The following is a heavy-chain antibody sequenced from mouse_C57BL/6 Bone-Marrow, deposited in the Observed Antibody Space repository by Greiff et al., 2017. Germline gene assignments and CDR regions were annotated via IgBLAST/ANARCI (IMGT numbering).Heavy chain of an antibody. J-gene: IGHJ4*01. V-gene: IGHV1-64*01. CDR3: ARRGYYAMDY. CDR1: GYTFTSYW. Sequence: VQLQQPGAELVKPGASVKLSCKASGYTFTSYWMHWVKQRPGQGLEWIGMIHPNSGSTNYNQKFKGKSTLTVDKSSSTAYMQLSSLTSEGAAVYYCARRGYYAMDYWGQGTSVTVSS. CDR2: IHPNSGST.